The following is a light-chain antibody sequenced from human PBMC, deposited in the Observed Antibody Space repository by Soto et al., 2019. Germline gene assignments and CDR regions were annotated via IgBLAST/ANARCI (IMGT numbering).Light chain of an antibody. V-gene: IGLV4-69*01. CDR3: QTWGTGILV. CDR1: SGHSTYA. J-gene: IGLJ3*02. CDR2: LNSDGSH. Sequence: QLVVTQSPSASASLGASVKLTCTLSSGHSTYAIAWHQQQPEKGPRYLMNLNSDGSHSKGDGIPDRFSGSSSGTERYLTISSLQSEDEADYYCQTWGTGILVFGGGTKLTVL.